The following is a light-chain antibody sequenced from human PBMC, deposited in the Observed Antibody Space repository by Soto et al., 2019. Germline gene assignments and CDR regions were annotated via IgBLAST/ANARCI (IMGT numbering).Light chain of an antibody. CDR3: QQYNSSPT. J-gene: IGKJ1*01. CDR1: QSISSW. CDR2: KAS. V-gene: IGKV1-5*03. Sequence: DIQMTQSPSTLSASVGDRVTITCRASQSISSWLAWYQQKPGKAPKLLIYKASSLESGVPSRFSGSGSGTEFPLTISRLQPDDFATYYCQQYNSSPTFGQRTKVEIK.